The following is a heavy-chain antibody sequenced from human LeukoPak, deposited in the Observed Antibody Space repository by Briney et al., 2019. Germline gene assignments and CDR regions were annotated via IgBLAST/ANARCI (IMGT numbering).Heavy chain of an antibody. J-gene: IGHJ6*03. CDR3: ARRTLTGLPYYYYYYMDV. V-gene: IGHV1-8*01. D-gene: IGHD3-9*01. Sequence: ASVKVSCKASGYTFTSYDINWVRQATGQGLEWMGWMNPNSGNTGYAQKFQGRVTMTRNTSISTAYMELSSLRSEDTAVYYCARRTLTGLPYYYYYYMDVWGKGTTVTISS. CDR2: MNPNSGNT. CDR1: GYTFTSYD.